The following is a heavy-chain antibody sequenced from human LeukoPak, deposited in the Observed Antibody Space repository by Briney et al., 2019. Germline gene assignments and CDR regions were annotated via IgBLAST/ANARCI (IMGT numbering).Heavy chain of an antibody. CDR3: ARVFRHCSSTSCYFSWFDP. CDR2: IYYSGST. D-gene: IGHD2-2*01. Sequence: PSETLSLTCTVSGGSISSYYWSWIRQPPGKGLEWIGYIYYSGSTNYNPSLKSRVTISVDTSKNQFSLKLSSVTAADTAVYYCARVFRHCSSTSCYFSWFDPWGQGTLVTVSS. CDR1: GGSISSYY. J-gene: IGHJ5*02. V-gene: IGHV4-59*01.